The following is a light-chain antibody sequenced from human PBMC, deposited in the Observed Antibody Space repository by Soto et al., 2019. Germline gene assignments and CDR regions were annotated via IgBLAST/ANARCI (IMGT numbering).Light chain of an antibody. Sequence: DIPMTQSPSSVSASVGDRVTITCRASQGIGSWLAWYQQKPGKAPNLLIYDASKLHSGVPSRFSGSGSGTVFSLTISSLQPEDFATYYCQQANSFPHTFGGGTKVEI. CDR2: DAS. V-gene: IGKV1-12*01. J-gene: IGKJ4*01. CDR3: QQANSFPHT. CDR1: QGIGSW.